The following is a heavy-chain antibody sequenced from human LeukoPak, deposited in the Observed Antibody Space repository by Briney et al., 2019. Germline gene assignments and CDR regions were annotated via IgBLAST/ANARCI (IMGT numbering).Heavy chain of an antibody. D-gene: IGHD5-12*01. J-gene: IGHJ6*03. CDR2: INHSGST. CDR1: GGSFSGYY. Sequence: SETLSLTCAVYGGSFSGYYWSWIRQPPGKGLEWIGEINHSGSTNYNPSLKSRVTISVDTPKNQFSLKLSSVTAADTAVHYCARGGQWLRLGHYYMDVWGKGTTVTVSS. V-gene: IGHV4-34*01. CDR3: ARGGQWLRLGHYYMDV.